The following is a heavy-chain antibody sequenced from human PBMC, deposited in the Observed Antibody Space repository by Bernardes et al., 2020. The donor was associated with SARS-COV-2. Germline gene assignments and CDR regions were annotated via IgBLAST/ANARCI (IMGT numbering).Heavy chain of an antibody. J-gene: IGHJ6*02. CDR3: ATDQRYYDILTGRTSYYGMDV. CDR2: FDPEDGET. V-gene: IGHV1-24*01. CDR1: GYTLPELS. D-gene: IGHD3-9*01. Sequence: ASVNVSCKVSGYTLPELSMHWVRQAPGKGLEWRGGFDPEDGETIYAQKFQGRVTMTEDTSTDTAYMELSSLRSEDTAVYYCATDQRYYDILTGRTSYYGMDVWGQGTTVTVSS.